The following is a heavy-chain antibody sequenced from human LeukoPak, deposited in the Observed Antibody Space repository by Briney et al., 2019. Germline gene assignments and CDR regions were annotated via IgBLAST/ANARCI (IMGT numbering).Heavy chain of an antibody. CDR1: GFTFSSYV. CDR2: ISYDGSNE. CDR3: AGDKGTSDLSAFDD. V-gene: IGHV3-30*04. J-gene: IGHJ4*02. Sequence: GGSLRLSSAASGFTFSSYVMHWVRQAPGKGLEWVAIISYDGSNEYYADSVKGRFTISRDNSKNTLYLQMNSLRAADTAVYYCAGDKGTSDLSAFDDWGQGTLVTASS.